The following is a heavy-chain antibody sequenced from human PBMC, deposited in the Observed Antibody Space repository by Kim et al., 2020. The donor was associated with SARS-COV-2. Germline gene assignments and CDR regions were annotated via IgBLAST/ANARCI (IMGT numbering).Heavy chain of an antibody. Sequence: GGSLRLSCAASGFTFSSYAMHWVRQAPGKGLEWVAVISYDGSNKYYADSVKGRFTISRDNSKNTLYLQMNSLRAEDTAVYYCAREWYSSGWYKGRGYGM. CDR2: ISYDGSNK. D-gene: IGHD6-19*01. CDR1: GFTFSSYA. CDR3: AREWYSSGWYKGRGYGM. V-gene: IGHV3-30*04. J-gene: IGHJ6*01.